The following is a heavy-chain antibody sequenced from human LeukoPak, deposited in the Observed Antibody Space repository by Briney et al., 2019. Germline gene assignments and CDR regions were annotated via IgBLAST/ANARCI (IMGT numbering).Heavy chain of an antibody. CDR3: AKVGAYYYDSSGYYTD. CDR1: GYTFTSYG. J-gene: IGHJ4*02. D-gene: IGHD3-22*01. Sequence: ASVKVSCKASGYTFTSYGISWVRQAPGQGLEWMGWMNPNSGNTGYAQKFQGRVTMTRNTSISTAYMELSSLRSEDTAVYYCAKVGAYYYDSSGYYTDWGQGTLVTVSS. CDR2: MNPNSGNT. V-gene: IGHV1-8*02.